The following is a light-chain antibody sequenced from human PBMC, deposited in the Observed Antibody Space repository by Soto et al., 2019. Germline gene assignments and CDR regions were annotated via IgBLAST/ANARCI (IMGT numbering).Light chain of an antibody. Sequence: QSALTQPASVSGSPGQSTAISCTGTISDVGTYDYVSWYQQHPNRAPKLMIYEVRNRPSGVSNRFSGSKSVNTATLTISGLQAEDEADYYCSSHTITNTRVFGTGTKVTVL. CDR2: EVR. J-gene: IGLJ1*01. CDR1: ISDVGTYDY. V-gene: IGLV2-14*03. CDR3: SSHTITNTRV.